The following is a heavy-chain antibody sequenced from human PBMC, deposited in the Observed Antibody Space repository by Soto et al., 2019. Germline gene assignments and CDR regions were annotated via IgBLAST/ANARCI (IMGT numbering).Heavy chain of an antibody. D-gene: IGHD2-2*01. CDR3: ARARASLGYCSSTSCYGLRY. CDR1: GYTFTSYG. V-gene: IGHV1-18*01. J-gene: IGHJ4*02. Sequence: ASVKVSCKASGYTFTSYGISWVRQAPGQGLEWMGWISAYNGNTNYAQKLQGRVTMTTDTSTSTAYMELRSLRSDDTAVYYCARARASLGYCSSTSCYGLRYWGQGTLVTVSS. CDR2: ISAYNGNT.